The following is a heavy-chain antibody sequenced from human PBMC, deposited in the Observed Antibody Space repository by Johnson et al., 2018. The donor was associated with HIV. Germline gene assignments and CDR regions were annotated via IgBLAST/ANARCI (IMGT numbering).Heavy chain of an antibody. CDR3: ARGGVVHDAFDI. D-gene: IGHD3-16*01. Sequence: VQLVESGGGLVQPGGSLRLSCAASGFTVSSNYMSWVRQAPGKGLEWVAVISYDGSNKYYADSVKGRFTISRDNSKNTLYLQMNSLRAEDTAVYYCARGGVVHDAFDIWGQGTMVTVSS. CDR1: GFTVSSNY. V-gene: IGHV3-30*03. CDR2: ISYDGSNK. J-gene: IGHJ3*02.